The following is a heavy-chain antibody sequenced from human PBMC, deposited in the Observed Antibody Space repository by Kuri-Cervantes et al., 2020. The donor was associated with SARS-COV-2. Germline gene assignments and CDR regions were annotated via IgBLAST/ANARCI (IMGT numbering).Heavy chain of an antibody. Sequence: GESLKISCAASGFTFSSYGMHWVRQAPGKGLEWVAVISYDGSNKYYADSVKGRFTISRDNSKNTLYLQMNSLRAEDTAVYYCAREGYDMSDAFDIWGQGTMVTVSS. D-gene: IGHD3-9*01. CDR3: AREGYDMSDAFDI. CDR1: GFTFSSYG. CDR2: ISYDGSNK. J-gene: IGHJ3*02. V-gene: IGHV3-30*03.